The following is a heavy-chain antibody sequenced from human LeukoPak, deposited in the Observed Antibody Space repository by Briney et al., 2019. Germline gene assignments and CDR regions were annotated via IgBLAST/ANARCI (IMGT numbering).Heavy chain of an antibody. CDR2: ISSSGDST. CDR1: GFTFSSYA. D-gene: IGHD3-22*01. Sequence: GGTLRLSCAASGFTFSSYALIWVRQAPGKGLEWVSGISSSGDSTYYADSVKGRFTISRDNSKNTLYLQMNSLRAEDTAVYYCAKASAMIVVVSKHFDYWGQGTLVTVSS. CDR3: AKASAMIVVVSKHFDY. V-gene: IGHV3-23*01. J-gene: IGHJ4*02.